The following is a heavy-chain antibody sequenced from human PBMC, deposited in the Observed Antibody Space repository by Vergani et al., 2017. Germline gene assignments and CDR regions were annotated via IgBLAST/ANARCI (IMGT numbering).Heavy chain of an antibody. D-gene: IGHD6-19*01. CDR3: ARHSXVEWLVKLGWIDP. CDR1: GASIRSSNYY. V-gene: IGHV4-39*01. Sequence: QLQLQESGPGLVKPSATLSLTCSVSGASIRSSNYYWGWIRQTPGKGLEWIASIYYSGSTYYNPSLKSRVTISVDTSKNQFSLKLSSVTAADTAVYFCARHSXVEWLVKLGWIDPWGQGILVTVSS. J-gene: IGHJ5*02. CDR2: IYYSGST.